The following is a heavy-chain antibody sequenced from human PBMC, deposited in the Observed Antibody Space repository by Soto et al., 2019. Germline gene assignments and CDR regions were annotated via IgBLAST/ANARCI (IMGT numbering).Heavy chain of an antibody. J-gene: IGHJ6*02. CDR2: ISWDGGST. CDR1: GFTFSSYW. CDR3: AKDSYSPYYYYYGMDV. Sequence: GGSLRLSCEASGFTFSSYWMEWVRQAPGKGLVWVSLISWDGGSTYYADSVKGRFTISRDNSKNSLYLQMNSLRTEDTALYYCAKDSYSPYYYYYGMDVWGQGTTVTVSS. D-gene: IGHD4-4*01. V-gene: IGHV3-43*01.